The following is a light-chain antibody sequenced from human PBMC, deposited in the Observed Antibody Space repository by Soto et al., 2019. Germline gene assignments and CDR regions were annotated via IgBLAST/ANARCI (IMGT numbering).Light chain of an antibody. CDR3: HPYPSCLPIP. J-gene: IGKJ5*01. CDR1: QSVSSSS. CDR2: GAS. V-gene: IGKV3-20*01. Sequence: VSLSPREIATLSCRASQSVSSSSLVWYQQKPGQAPRILIYGASSRATGIPDRLSGSGSGTDFTLTISRLEPADYAVHYCHPYPSCLPIPFGEVTSLAIK.